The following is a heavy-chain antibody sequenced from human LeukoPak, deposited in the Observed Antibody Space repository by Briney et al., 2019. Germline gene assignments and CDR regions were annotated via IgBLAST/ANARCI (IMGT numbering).Heavy chain of an antibody. J-gene: IGHJ5*02. D-gene: IGHD3-3*01. Sequence: ASVKVSCKASGYTFTSYDINWVLQATGQGLEWMGWMNPNSGNTGYAQKFQGRVTITRNTSISTAYMELSSLRSEDTAVYYCARGLYYDFRSGYYNWFDPWGQGTLVTVSS. CDR2: MNPNSGNT. CDR1: GYTFTSYD. CDR3: ARGLYYDFRSGYYNWFDP. V-gene: IGHV1-8*03.